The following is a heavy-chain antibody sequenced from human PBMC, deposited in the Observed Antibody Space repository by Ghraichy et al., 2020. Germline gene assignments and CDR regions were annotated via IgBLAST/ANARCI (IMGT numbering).Heavy chain of an antibody. CDR3: ARDLDYGDYRIFDY. Sequence: ESLNISCTVSGGSISSYYWSWIRQPAGKGLEWIGRIYTSGSTNYNPSLKSRVTMSVDTSKNQFSLKLSSVTAADTAVYYCARDLDYGDYRIFDYWGQGTLVTVSS. J-gene: IGHJ4*02. D-gene: IGHD4-17*01. CDR1: GGSISSYY. V-gene: IGHV4-4*07. CDR2: IYTSGST.